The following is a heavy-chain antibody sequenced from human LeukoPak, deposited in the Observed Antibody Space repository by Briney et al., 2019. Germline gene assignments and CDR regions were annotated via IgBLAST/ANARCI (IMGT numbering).Heavy chain of an antibody. CDR3: ARIIAAAGRQDWFDP. Sequence: PSETLSLTCTVSGGSISSYYWSWIRQPPGKGLEWIGYIYYSGSTNYNPSLKSRVTISVDTSKKQFSLMLSSVTAADTAVYYCARIIAAAGRQDWFDPWGQGTLVTVSS. J-gene: IGHJ5*02. CDR2: IYYSGST. V-gene: IGHV4-59*01. CDR1: GGSISSYY. D-gene: IGHD6-13*01.